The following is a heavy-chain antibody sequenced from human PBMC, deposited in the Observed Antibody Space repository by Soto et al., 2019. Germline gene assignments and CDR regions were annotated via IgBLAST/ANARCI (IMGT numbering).Heavy chain of an antibody. J-gene: IGHJ4*02. V-gene: IGHV3-23*01. CDR3: AKGTAVVVNY. D-gene: IGHD3-22*01. Sequence: GWSLRLSCAASGFTFSSYDMHWVRQATGKGLEWVSAISGSGGSTYYADSVKGRFTISRDNSKNTLYLQMNSLRAEDTAVYYCAKGTAVVVNYWGQGTLVTVSS. CDR1: GFTFSSYD. CDR2: ISGSGGST.